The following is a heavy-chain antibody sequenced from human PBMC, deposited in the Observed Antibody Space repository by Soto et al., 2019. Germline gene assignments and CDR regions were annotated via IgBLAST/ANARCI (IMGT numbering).Heavy chain of an antibody. J-gene: IGHJ6*04. D-gene: IGHD3-22*01. Sequence: PGGSLRLSCAASGFTFSDYYMSWIRRAPGKGLEWVSYISSSGSTIYYADSVKGRFTISRDNAKNSLYLQMNSLRAEDTAVYYCERDLDYYDSSGYHPYYGMAVWGKGTTGTVSS. CDR3: ERDLDYYDSSGYHPYYGMAV. V-gene: IGHV3-11*01. CDR2: ISSSGSTI. CDR1: GFTFSDYY.